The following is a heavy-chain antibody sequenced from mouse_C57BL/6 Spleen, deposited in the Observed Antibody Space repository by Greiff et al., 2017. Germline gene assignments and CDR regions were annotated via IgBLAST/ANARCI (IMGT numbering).Heavy chain of an antibody. Sequence: EVQLQQSGAELVRAGASVKLSCTASGFNIKDDYMHWVKQRPEQGLEWIGWIDPENGDTEYASKFQGKATITADTSSNTAYLQLSSLTSEDTAVYYCTPYYSNYGNYAMDYWGQGTSVTVSS. D-gene: IGHD2-5*01. CDR1: GFNIKDDY. J-gene: IGHJ4*01. V-gene: IGHV14-4*01. CDR2: IDPENGDT. CDR3: TPYYSNYGNYAMDY.